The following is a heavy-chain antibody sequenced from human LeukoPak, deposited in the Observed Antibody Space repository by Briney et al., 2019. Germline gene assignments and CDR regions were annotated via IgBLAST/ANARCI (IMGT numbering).Heavy chain of an antibody. CDR1: GFTFSDYY. CDR2: ISSSSSYT. CDR3: ARVGSCGSYPKGVYFDY. D-gene: IGHD1-26*01. J-gene: IGHJ4*02. V-gene: IGHV3-11*05. Sequence: GGSLRLSCAASGFTFSDYYMSWIRQAPGKGLEWVSYISSSSSYTNYADSVKGRFTISRDNAKNSLYLQMNSLRAEDTAVYYCARVGSCGSYPKGVYFDYWGQGTLVTVSS.